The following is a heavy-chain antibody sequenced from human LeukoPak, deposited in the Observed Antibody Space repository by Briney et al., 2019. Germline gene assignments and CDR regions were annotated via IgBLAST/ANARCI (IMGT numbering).Heavy chain of an antibody. CDR3: ARVASYDSSGYGQDY. CDR2: INPNSGGT. CDR1: GYTFTGYY. V-gene: IGHV1-2*02. D-gene: IGHD3-22*01. J-gene: IGHJ4*02. Sequence: ASVKVSCKASGYTFTGYYMHWVRQAPGQGLEWMGWINPNSGGTNYTQEFQGRVTMTRDTSISTAYMELSRLRSDDTAVYYCARVASYDSSGYGQDYWGQGTLVTVSS.